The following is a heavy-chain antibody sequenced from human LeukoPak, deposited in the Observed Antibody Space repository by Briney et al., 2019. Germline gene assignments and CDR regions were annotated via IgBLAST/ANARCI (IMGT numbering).Heavy chain of an antibody. CDR1: GFSLSTSGVG. CDR3: AVRGYSSSSGSNWFDP. Sequence: GSGPTLVKPTQTLTLTCTFSGFSLSTSGVGVGWIHQPPGKALEWLALIYWNDDKRYSPFLKSRVTITKDTSKNQVVLTMTNMDPVDTATYYCAVRGYSSSSGSNWFDPWGQGTLVTVSS. J-gene: IGHJ5*02. V-gene: IGHV2-5*01. CDR2: IYWNDDK. D-gene: IGHD6-6*01.